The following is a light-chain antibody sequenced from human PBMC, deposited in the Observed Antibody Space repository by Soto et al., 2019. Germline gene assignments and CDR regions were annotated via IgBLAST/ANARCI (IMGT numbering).Light chain of an antibody. Sequence: DIQMTQSPSSVSASVGDRVTITCRASQGIGNWLAWYQQKPGKAPNILIYAASSLRTGVPSRFSGSGSGTDFTLTISNLQPEDFATYYCQQANNFPRITFGGGTRVDIK. CDR3: QQANNFPRIT. V-gene: IGKV1-12*01. CDR2: AAS. J-gene: IGKJ4*01. CDR1: QGIGNW.